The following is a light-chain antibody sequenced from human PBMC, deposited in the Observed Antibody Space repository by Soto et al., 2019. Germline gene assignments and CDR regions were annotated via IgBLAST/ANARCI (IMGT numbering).Light chain of an antibody. Sequence: QSVLTQPPSVSGAPGQRVTISCTGSSSNIGAGYDVHWYQQLPGRAPKLLIYGNTNRRSGVPDRFSGSKSGTAASHASTGLQAEDEPDYYWLYFDSSLSALLGGGTQVTV. CDR2: GNT. J-gene: IGLJ7*01. V-gene: IGLV1-40*01. CDR1: SSNIGAGYD. CDR3: LYFDSSLSAL.